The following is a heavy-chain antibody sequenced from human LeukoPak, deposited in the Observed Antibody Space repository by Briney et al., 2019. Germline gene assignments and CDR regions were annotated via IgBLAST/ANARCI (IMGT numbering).Heavy chain of an antibody. V-gene: IGHV4-38-2*01. CDR1: GYSISSGYY. J-gene: IGHJ5*02. CDR3: ARLYSYYDFWSGYFNWFDP. D-gene: IGHD3-3*01. CDR2: IYHSGST. Sequence: PSETLSLTCAVSGYSISSGYYWGWIRQPPGKGLEWIGSIYHSGSTYYNPSLKSRVTISVDTSKNQSSLKLSSVTAADTAVYYCARLYSYYDFWSGYFNWFDPWGQGTLVTVSS.